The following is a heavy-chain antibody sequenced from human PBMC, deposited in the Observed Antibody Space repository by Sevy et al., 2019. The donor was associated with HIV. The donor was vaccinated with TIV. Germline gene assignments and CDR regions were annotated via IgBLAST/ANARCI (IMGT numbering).Heavy chain of an antibody. J-gene: IGHJ3*01. CDR2: IYPDDSDT. D-gene: IGHD3-22*01. V-gene: IGHV5-51*01. CDR1: GYTFNTYW. Sequence: GESLKISCKGSGYTFNTYWIAWVRQMPGKGLEWMGIIYPDDSDTRYSPSFQGHVTISADKSTDTAYLQRSSLKASDNAMYYYAGRGLNYYASNGYGFNLWGQGTMVTVSS. CDR3: AGRGLNYYASNGYGFNL.